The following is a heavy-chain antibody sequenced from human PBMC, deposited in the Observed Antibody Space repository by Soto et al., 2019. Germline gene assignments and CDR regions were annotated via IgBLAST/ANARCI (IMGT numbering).Heavy chain of an antibody. CDR3: AKIGSSSENFDY. J-gene: IGHJ4*02. V-gene: IGHV3-23*01. D-gene: IGHD3-10*01. CDR2: IDLSSAYI. Sequence: EVQLLESGGGLVQPGGSLRLSCAGSGFTFSSYAMGWVRQAPGKGLEWVSSIDLSSAYIYYADSVEGRFTISRDNSKNTLYLQMNSLRAEDTAVYYCAKIGSSSENFDYWGQGTLVTVSS. CDR1: GFTFSSYA.